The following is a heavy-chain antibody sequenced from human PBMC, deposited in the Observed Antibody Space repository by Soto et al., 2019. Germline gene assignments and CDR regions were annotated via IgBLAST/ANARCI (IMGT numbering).Heavy chain of an antibody. J-gene: IGHJ4*02. Sequence: EVQLLESGGGLVQPGGSLRLSCAASGFTFSSYAMSWVLQAPGKGLEWVSAISGSGGSTYYADSVKGRFTISKDNSKNPLYLQMTSLRAEDTAVYYCAKQNFGELIRIYFYFWGQGTLVTVSS. D-gene: IGHD3-10*01. CDR1: GFTFSSYA. V-gene: IGHV3-23*01. CDR2: ISGSGGST. CDR3: AKQNFGELIRIYFYF.